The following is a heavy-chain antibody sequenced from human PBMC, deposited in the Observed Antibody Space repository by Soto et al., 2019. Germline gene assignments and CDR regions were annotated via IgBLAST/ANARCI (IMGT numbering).Heavy chain of an antibody. CDR3: TRDFGPDYDFWSGFFTFDP. D-gene: IGHD3-3*01. J-gene: IGHJ5*02. V-gene: IGHV3-49*03. CDR1: GFTFGDYA. Sequence: PGGSLRLSCTASGFTFGDYAMSWFRQAPGERLEWVGFIRSKAYGGTTEYAASVKGRFLISRDDSKSVAYLQINSLKTEDTAVYFCTRDFGPDYDFWSGFFTFDPWGQGTLVTVSS. CDR2: IRSKAYGGTT.